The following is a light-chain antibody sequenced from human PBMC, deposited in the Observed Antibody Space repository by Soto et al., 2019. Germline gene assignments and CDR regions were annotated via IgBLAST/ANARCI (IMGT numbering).Light chain of an antibody. J-gene: IGKJ4*01. Sequence: EIVMTQTPATLSVSPGERATLSCRASQSVSSNLAWYQQNPGQAPRLLIYGASTRATGIPARFSGSGSGTEFTLTISSLQSEDFAIYYCQQYNNWPPAHTFGGGTKVEIK. CDR2: GAS. V-gene: IGKV3-15*01. CDR3: QQYNNWPPAHT. CDR1: QSVSSN.